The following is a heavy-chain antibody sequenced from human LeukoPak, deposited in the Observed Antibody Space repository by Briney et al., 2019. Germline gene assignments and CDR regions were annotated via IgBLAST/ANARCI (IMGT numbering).Heavy chain of an antibody. D-gene: IGHD1-1*01. CDR2: ISYDGSNK. CDR3: ARGGTTGTTSPLRAFDI. CDR1: GFTFSSYS. J-gene: IGHJ3*02. V-gene: IGHV3-30*03. Sequence: PGGSLRLSCAASGFTFSSYSMNWVRQAPGKGLEWVAVISYDGSNKYYADSVKGRFTISRDNSKNTLSLQMNSLRADDTAVYYCARGGTTGTTSPLRAFDIWGQGTMVTVSS.